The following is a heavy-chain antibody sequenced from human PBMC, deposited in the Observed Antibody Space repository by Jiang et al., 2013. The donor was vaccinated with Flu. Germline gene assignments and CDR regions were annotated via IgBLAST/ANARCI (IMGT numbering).Heavy chain of an antibody. J-gene: IGHJ6*02. CDR2: IIPIFGTA. D-gene: IGHD3-10*01. CDR3: AAVRRWRQDFRAIQNYGMDV. V-gene: IGHV1-69*01. CDR1: GGTFSSYA. Sequence: SGAEVKKPGSSVKVSCKASGGTFSSYAISWVRQAPGQGLEWMGGIIPIFGTANYAQKFQGRVTITADESTSTAYMELSSLRSEDTAVYYCAAVRRWRQDFRAIQNYGMDVWGQGTTVTVSS.